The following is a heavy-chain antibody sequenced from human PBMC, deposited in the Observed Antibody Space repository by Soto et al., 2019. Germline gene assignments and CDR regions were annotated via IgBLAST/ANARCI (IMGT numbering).Heavy chain of an antibody. CDR2: ISAYNGNT. J-gene: IGHJ4*02. D-gene: IGHD5-18*01. CDR3: AREVLYSYGSIIDY. V-gene: IGHV1-18*01. Sequence: GASVKVSCKASGYTFTSYGISWVRQAPGQGLEWMGWISAYNGNTNYAQKLQGRVTMTTDTSTSTAYMELRSLRSDDTAAYYCAREVLYSYGSIIDYWGQGTLVTVSS. CDR1: GYTFTSYG.